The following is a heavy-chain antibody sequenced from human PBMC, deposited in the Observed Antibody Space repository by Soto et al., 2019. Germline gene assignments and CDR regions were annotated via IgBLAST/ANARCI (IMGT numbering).Heavy chain of an antibody. CDR1: GGSFSGYY. V-gene: IGHV4-34*01. Sequence: SETLSLTCAVYGGSFSGYYWSWIRQPPGKGLEWIGEINHSGSTNYNPSLKSRVTISVDTSKNQFSLKLSSVTAADTAVYYCAREGDIVRVPAAGGWLDPWGQGTRVTVAS. J-gene: IGHJ5*02. CDR2: INHSGST. D-gene: IGHD2-2*01. CDR3: AREGDIVRVPAAGGWLDP.